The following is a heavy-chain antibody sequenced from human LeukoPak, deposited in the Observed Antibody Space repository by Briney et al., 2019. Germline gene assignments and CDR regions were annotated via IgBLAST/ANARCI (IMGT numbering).Heavy chain of an antibody. CDR3: AREGPYVDFWSGCTDY. Sequence: GGSLRLSCAASGFTFSSYSMNWVRQAPGKGLEWVSYISSSSSTIYYADSVKGRFTISRDNAKNSLYLQMNSLRAEDTAVYYCAREGPYVDFWSGCTDYWGQGTLVTVSS. CDR2: ISSSSSTI. CDR1: GFTFSSYS. D-gene: IGHD3-3*01. J-gene: IGHJ4*02. V-gene: IGHV3-48*01.